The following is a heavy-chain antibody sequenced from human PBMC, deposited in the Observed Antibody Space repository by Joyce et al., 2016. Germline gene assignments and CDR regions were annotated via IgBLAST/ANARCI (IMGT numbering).Heavy chain of an antibody. D-gene: IGHD4-17*01. Sequence: EVQLVQSGAEVKKPGESLKISCKGSAFSFTNYLIAWVRQMPGKGLEWMVIIQPGDSDTTYSPSFQGQVTISADKSINPAYLQWSSLKASDTAMYYCARLDYGDLYFDSWGQGVLVTVSS. CDR2: IQPGDSDT. CDR1: AFSFTNYL. CDR3: ARLDYGDLYFDS. V-gene: IGHV5-51*01. J-gene: IGHJ4*02.